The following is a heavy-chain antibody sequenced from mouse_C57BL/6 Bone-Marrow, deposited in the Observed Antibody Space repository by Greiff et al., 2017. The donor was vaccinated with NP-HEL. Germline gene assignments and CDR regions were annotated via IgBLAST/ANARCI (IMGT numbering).Heavy chain of an antibody. CDR2: IDPSDSYT. D-gene: IGHD1-1*01. CDR3: ACTTVVAGGDY. J-gene: IGHJ2*01. Sequence: QVQLQQPGAELVMPGASVKLSCKASGYTFTSYWMHWVKQRPGQGLEWIGEIDPSDSYTNYNQKFKGKSTLTVDKSSSTAYMQLSSLTSEDSAVYYFACTTVVAGGDYWGQGTTLTVSS. CDR1: GYTFTSYW. V-gene: IGHV1-69*01.